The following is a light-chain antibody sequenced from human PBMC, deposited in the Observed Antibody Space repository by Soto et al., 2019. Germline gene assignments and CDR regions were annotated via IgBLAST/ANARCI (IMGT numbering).Light chain of an antibody. CDR2: SAS. CDR3: QQFGTSPPAIT. J-gene: IGKJ5*01. V-gene: IGKV3-20*01. Sequence: IVLTQSPGTLSLSPGERATLSCRASQSVSSSYLVWYQQKTGHAPRLLIYSASTRATGIPDRFSGSVSGTDFTLTISRLEPDDFAVYYCQQFGTSPPAITFGQGTRLELK. CDR1: QSVSSSY.